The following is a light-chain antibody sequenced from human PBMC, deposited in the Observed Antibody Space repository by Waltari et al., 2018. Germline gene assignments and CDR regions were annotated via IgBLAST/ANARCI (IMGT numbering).Light chain of an antibody. CDR3: QQYNNWPGT. CDR1: QSVSTN. CDR2: GAS. J-gene: IGKJ1*01. Sequence: EIVMTQSPATLSVSPGERATLSCRASQSVSTNLAWYQQRPGQAHRLLIYGASTRATGIPARFSGSGSGTDFTLTISSLQSEDFAVYYCQQYNNWPGTFGQGTKVEVK. V-gene: IGKV3-15*01.